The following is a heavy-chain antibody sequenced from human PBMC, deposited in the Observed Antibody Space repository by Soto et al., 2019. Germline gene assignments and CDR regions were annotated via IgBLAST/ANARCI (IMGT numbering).Heavy chain of an antibody. V-gene: IGHV3-53*01. Sequence: GGSLRLSCAASGFSVSSSYMSWVRQAPAKGLEWVSIIYSGGSTYYADSVRGRFTISRDNSNNTLCLQMNSLRAEDTAVYYCARALGYCSGDCFDYWGQGALVTVSS. D-gene: IGHD2-15*01. CDR2: IYSGGST. J-gene: IGHJ4*02. CDR1: GFSVSSSY. CDR3: ARALGYCSGDCFDY.